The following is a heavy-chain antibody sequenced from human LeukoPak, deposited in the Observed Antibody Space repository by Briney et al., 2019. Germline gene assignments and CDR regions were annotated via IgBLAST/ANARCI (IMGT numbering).Heavy chain of an antibody. Sequence: GGSLRLSCAASGFTFSSYWMHWVRQAPGKGLVWVSRINSDGSSTSYADSVKGRFTISRENAKNTLYLQMNSLRAEDTAVYYCASDEGDYGDAFDIWGQGTMVTVSS. CDR3: ASDEGDYGDAFDI. D-gene: IGHD4-17*01. CDR1: GFTFSSYW. J-gene: IGHJ3*02. CDR2: INSDGSST. V-gene: IGHV3-74*01.